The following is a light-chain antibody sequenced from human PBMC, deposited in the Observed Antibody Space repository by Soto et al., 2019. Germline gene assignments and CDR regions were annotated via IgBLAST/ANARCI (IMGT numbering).Light chain of an antibody. CDR1: SSNIGSNY. J-gene: IGLJ3*02. CDR3: AAWDDSLSGWV. V-gene: IGLV1-47*02. Sequence: QSVLTQPPSASGTPGQRVTISCSGSSSNIGSNYVYWYQQVPGTAPKLLIYSNNQRPSGVPGRFSGSKSGTSASLAISGLRSEDEYDYYCAAWDDSLSGWVFGGGTQLTVL. CDR2: SNN.